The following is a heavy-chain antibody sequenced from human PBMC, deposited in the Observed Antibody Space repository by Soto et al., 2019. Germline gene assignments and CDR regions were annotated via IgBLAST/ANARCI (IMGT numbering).Heavy chain of an antibody. CDR1: GYTFTSYG. CDR3: ARILGIAAAGTDYYYYGMDV. CDR2: ISAYNGNT. D-gene: IGHD6-13*01. Sequence: WASVKVSCKASGYTFTSYGISWVRQAPGQGLEWMGWISAYNGNTNYAQKLQGRVTMTTDTSTSTAYMELRSLRSDDTAVYYCARILGIAAAGTDYYYYGMDVWGQGTTVTVSS. V-gene: IGHV1-18*01. J-gene: IGHJ6*02.